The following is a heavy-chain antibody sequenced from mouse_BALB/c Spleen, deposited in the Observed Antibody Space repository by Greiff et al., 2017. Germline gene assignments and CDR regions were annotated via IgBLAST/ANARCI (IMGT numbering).Heavy chain of an antibody. J-gene: IGHJ2*01. V-gene: IGHV1-14*01. D-gene: IGHD1-2*01. CDR3: ARVLRLGYFDY. Sequence: VQLKQSGPELVQPGASVKMSCKASGYTFTSYVMHWVKQKPGQGLEWIGYINPYNDGTKYNEKFKGKATLTSDKSSSTAYMELSSLTSEDSAVYYCARVLRLGYFDYWGQGTTLTVSS. CDR1: GYTFTSYV. CDR2: INPYNDGT.